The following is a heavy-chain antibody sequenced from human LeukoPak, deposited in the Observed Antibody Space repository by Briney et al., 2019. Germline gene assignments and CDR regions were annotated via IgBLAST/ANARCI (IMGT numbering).Heavy chain of an antibody. D-gene: IGHD4-17*01. J-gene: IGHJ1*01. CDR2: IYYSGST. Sequence: SETLSLTCTVSGVSISSYYWSWIRQPPGKGLEWIGYIYYSGSTNYNPSLKSRVTISVDTSKNQFSPKLSSVTAADTAVYYCASGDYGDYGFQHWGQGTLVTVSS. CDR1: GVSISSYY. CDR3: ASGDYGDYGFQH. V-gene: IGHV4-59*01.